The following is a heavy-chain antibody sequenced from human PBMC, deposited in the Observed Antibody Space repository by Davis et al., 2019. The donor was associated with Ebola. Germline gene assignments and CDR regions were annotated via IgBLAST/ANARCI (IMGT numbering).Heavy chain of an antibody. CDR1: GGTFSSYT. D-gene: IGHD1-26*01. CDR2: IIPILGIA. J-gene: IGHJ4*02. Sequence: AASVKVSCKASGGTFSSYTISWVRQAPGQGLEWMGRIIPILGIANYAQKFQGRVTITAVKSTSTAYMELSSLRSEDTAVYYCARVLYSGSPHGTFWGQGTLVTVSS. CDR3: ARVLYSGSPHGTF. V-gene: IGHV1-69*02.